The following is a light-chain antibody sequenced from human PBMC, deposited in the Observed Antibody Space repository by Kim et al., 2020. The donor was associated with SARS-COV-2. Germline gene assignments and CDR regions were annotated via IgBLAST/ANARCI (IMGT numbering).Light chain of an antibody. V-gene: IGKV3-15*01. Sequence: TLSVSPGERATLSCRASQTVFRNLAWYQQKPGQPPRLLIYSASTRAAGIPARFSGSGSGTEFTLVISSLQSDDFAVYYCQQHNSWWTFGQGTKVDIK. J-gene: IGKJ1*01. CDR3: QQHNSWWT. CDR1: QTVFRN. CDR2: SAS.